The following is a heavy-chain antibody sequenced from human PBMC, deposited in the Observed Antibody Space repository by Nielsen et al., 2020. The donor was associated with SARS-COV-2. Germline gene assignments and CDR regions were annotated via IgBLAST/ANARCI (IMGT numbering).Heavy chain of an antibody. D-gene: IGHD3-22*01. V-gene: IGHV4-30-4*01. Sequence: SETLSLTCTVSGGSISSGDYYWSWIRQPPGKGLEWIGYIYYSGSTYYNPSLKSRVTISVDTSKNQFSLKLSSVTAADTAVYYCARHGGITMIVVVIPGWFDPWGQGTLVTVSS. CDR2: IYYSGST. CDR1: GGSISSGDYY. J-gene: IGHJ5*02. CDR3: ARHGGITMIVVVIPGWFDP.